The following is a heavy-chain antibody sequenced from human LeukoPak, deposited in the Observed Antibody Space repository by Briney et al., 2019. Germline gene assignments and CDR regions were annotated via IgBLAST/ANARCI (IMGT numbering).Heavy chain of an antibody. Sequence: GGSLRLSCAASGFTFSDYSMNWVRQAPGKGLEWVATVSSTSLYIYYADSVKGRFTISRDNAKDSLHLQMNSLRVEDSAVYYCTRGDYGAVSYFGQGTLVTVSS. CDR1: GFTFSDYS. D-gene: IGHD4/OR15-4a*01. J-gene: IGHJ4*02. V-gene: IGHV3-21*06. CDR3: TRGDYGAVSY. CDR2: VSSTSLYI.